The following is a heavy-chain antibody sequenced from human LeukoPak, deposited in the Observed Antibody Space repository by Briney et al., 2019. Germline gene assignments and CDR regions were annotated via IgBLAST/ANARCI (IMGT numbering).Heavy chain of an antibody. CDR1: GDSISTYY. CDR3: ARDSYSGSYDY. J-gene: IGHJ4*02. CDR2: IYTSGST. V-gene: IGHV4-4*07. Sequence: SETLSLTCTVSGDSISTYYWSWIRQPAAKGLEWIGRIYTSGSTYYNPSLKSRVSMSVDTSKNQFSLKLSSVTAADTAVYYCARDSYSGSYDYWGQGTLVTVSS. D-gene: IGHD1-26*01.